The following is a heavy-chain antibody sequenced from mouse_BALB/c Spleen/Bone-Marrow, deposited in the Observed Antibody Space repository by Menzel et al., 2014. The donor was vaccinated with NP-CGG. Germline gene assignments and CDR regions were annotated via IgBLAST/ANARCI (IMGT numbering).Heavy chain of an antibody. D-gene: IGHD2-13*01. CDR3: ARVYFDDYEAWFAY. J-gene: IGHJ3*01. Sequence: EVKLVESEGGLVQPGGSLRLSCATSGFTFTDYYMSWVRQPPGKALEWLGFIRNKANGYTTEYSASVKGRFTISRDNSQSILFLQMNTLRTEDSAIYYCARVYFDDYEAWFAYWGQGTLVTVSA. CDR1: GFTFTDYY. CDR2: IRNKANGYTT. V-gene: IGHV7-3*02.